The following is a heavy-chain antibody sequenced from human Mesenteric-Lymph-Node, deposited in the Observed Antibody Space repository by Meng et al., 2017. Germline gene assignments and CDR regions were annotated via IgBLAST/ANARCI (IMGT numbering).Heavy chain of an antibody. V-gene: IGHV4-38-2*02. CDR3: EREVVPGYFQH. CDR1: GFSITSVYF. D-gene: IGHD3-16*02. CDR2: INHSGIT. Sequence: GSLRLSCTVSGFSITSVYFWGWIRQSPGKGLEWIGSINHSGITYYNPSLKSRVTISVDTSKNQFSLRLSSVTAADTAVYYCEREVVPGYFQHWGQGTRVTGSS. J-gene: IGHJ1*01.